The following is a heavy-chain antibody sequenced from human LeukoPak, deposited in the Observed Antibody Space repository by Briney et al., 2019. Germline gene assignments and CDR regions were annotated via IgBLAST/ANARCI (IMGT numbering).Heavy chain of an antibody. CDR1: GYSISSGYY. CDR2: INHSGST. CDR3: ARELAAAGTASGFDP. J-gene: IGHJ5*02. Sequence: SETLSLTCTVSGYSISSGYYWGWIRQPPGKGLEWIGEINHSGSTNYNPSLKSRVTISVDTSKNQFSLKLSSVTAADTAVYYCARELAAAGTASGFDPWGQGTLVTVSS. V-gene: IGHV4-38-2*02. D-gene: IGHD6-13*01.